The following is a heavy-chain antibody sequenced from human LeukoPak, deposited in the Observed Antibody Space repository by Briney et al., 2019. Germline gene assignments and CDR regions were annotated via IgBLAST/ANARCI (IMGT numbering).Heavy chain of an antibody. CDR1: EVTLGRYA. V-gene: IGHV3-23*01. CDR2: ISASGVNT. J-gene: IGHJ4*02. D-gene: IGHD3-22*01. CDR3: AKYDYPDSTGPFH. Sequence: GGSRRLSCVVSEVTLGRYAMSWVRQAPGKGLEWVSGISASGVNTHYAASVRGRFIISRDNSKNTLYLQMNSLRAGDTALYFCAKYDYPDSTGPFHWGQGTLVTVSS.